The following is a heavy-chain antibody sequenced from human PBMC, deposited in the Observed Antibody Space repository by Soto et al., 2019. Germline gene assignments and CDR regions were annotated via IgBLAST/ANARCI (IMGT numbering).Heavy chain of an antibody. CDR2: INHSGST. Sequence: QAQLQQWGAGLLKPSETLSLTCAVYAESFSGYYWSWIRQPPGKGLEWIGEINHSGSTNYNPSLMSRLTISADTSKNQFSLILSSVTTADTTVPYCPRGRYGGGANLGQGTLVTVSS. D-gene: IGHD4-17*01. CDR3: PRGRYGGGAN. CDR1: AESFSGYY. V-gene: IGHV4-34*01. J-gene: IGHJ4*02.